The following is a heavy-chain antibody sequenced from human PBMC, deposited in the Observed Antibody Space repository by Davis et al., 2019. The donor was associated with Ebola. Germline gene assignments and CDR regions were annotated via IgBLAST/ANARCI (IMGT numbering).Heavy chain of an antibody. CDR2: IIPILGIA. D-gene: IGHD5-18*01. Sequence: AASVKVSCKASGYTFTSYAISWVRQAPGQGLEWMGRIIPILGIANYAQKFQGRVTITADKSTNTAYMELSSLRSDDTAVYYCAKGVEKCSGGYCYSFDRWGQGTLVTVSS. J-gene: IGHJ4*02. CDR3: AKGVEKCSGGYCYSFDR. V-gene: IGHV1-69*04. CDR1: GYTFTSYA.